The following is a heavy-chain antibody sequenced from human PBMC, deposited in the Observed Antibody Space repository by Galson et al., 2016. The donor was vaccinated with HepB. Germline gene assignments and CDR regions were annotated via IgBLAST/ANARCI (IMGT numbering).Heavy chain of an antibody. CDR3: VKVGSAIAVTGYFDN. Sequence: SLRLSCAASGFSFQNYAMHWVRQAPGKGLEWVSLISWDAGTTYYVDSVKGRFTISRDSTKNSLYLQMNSLRPKDTAIYYCVKVGSAIAVTGYFDNWGQGTLVTVSS. CDR1: GFSFQNYA. CDR2: ISWDAGTT. J-gene: IGHJ4*02. V-gene: IGHV3-43D*03. D-gene: IGHD6-19*01.